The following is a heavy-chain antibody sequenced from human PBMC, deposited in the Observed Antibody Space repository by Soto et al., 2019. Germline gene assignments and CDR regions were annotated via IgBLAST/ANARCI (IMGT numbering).Heavy chain of an antibody. CDR1: GFTFSNYG. V-gene: IGHV3-33*01. Sequence: GGSLRLSCAASGFTFSNYGMHWVRQAPGKGLEWVAVIWYDESNKYYADSVKGRFTISRDNSKNTLYLQMNSLRAEDTAVYSCARGFSNDYNNSGFDYWGQGTRVTVSS. CDR2: IWYDESNK. J-gene: IGHJ4*02. D-gene: IGHD4-4*01. CDR3: ARGFSNDYNNSGFDY.